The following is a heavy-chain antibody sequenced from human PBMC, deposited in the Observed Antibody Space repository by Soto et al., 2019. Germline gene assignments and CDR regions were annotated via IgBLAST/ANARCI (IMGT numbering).Heavy chain of an antibody. CDR3: ARGQPHFYDGMDV. CDR2: INPNSGGA. V-gene: IGHV1-2*04. J-gene: IGHJ6*01. CDR1: GYTFTGYY. Sequence: QVQLVQSGAEMKKPGASVKVTCKASGYTFTGYYIHWVRQAPGQGLEWMGWINPNSGGANYAQRCQGWVTMTRDTSISTAYMELTRLKSDDTALYFCARGQPHFYDGMDVWGQGTTVTVSS.